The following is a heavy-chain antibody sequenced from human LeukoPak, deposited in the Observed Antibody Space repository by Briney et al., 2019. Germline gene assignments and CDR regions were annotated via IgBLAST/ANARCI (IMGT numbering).Heavy chain of an antibody. V-gene: IGHV4-34*01. CDR2: IDDGGNT. J-gene: IGHJ3*02. D-gene: IGHD2-21*02. CDR1: GGSFSVYF. Sequence: SETLSLTCSVYGGSFSVYFWSWIRQSPGKGLEWIGEIDDGGNTNYNPSLMSRVIVSMEKSKKQFSLVMRSVAAADTAVYYCARFSRITWGDWGDAFDIWGQGTTVIVSS. CDR3: ARFSRITWGDWGDAFDI.